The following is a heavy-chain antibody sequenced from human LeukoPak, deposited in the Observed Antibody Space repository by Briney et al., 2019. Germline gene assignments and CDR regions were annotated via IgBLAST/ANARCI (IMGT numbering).Heavy chain of an antibody. CDR2: VDHTGST. CDR1: DDSITMYY. CDR3: ARGRVSSSTWYSTYYYYFYMDV. V-gene: IGHV4-59*01. Sequence: SETLSLTCSVSDDSITMYYWTWVRQPPGKGLEWIGYVDHTGSTNFNPSLNGRVSISRDTSKNLFSLRLRSVTAADPAVYFCARGRVSSSTWYSTYYYYFYMDVWGKGTTVTVSS. D-gene: IGHD4-11*01. J-gene: IGHJ6*03.